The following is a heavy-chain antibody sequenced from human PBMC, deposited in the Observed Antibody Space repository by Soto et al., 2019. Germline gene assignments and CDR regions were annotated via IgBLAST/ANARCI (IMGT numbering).Heavy chain of an antibody. Sequence: QVQLVESGGGVVQPGRSLRLSCAASGFTFSSYAMHWVRQAPGKGLEWVAVISYDGSNKYYADSVTGRFTIPRDNSKNTLYLQMNGLRAEDTSVYYCARDFDYWGQGTLVTVSS. CDR2: ISYDGSNK. J-gene: IGHJ4*02. CDR3: ARDFDY. V-gene: IGHV3-30-3*01. CDR1: GFTFSSYA.